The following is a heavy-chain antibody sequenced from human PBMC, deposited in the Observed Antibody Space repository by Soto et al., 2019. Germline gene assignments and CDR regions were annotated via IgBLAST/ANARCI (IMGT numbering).Heavy chain of an antibody. Sequence: SRKASGYTFSSYAMHWVRHAPGQRLEWMGWINAGYGNTKSSQKFQDRVTISRDTSASTAYMELTSLRSEDTAVYYCARDTGDGTFDFWGQGTLVTVSS. CDR3: ARDTGDGTFDF. V-gene: IGHV1-3*01. CDR2: INAGYGNT. D-gene: IGHD7-27*01. CDR1: GYTFSSYA. J-gene: IGHJ4*02.